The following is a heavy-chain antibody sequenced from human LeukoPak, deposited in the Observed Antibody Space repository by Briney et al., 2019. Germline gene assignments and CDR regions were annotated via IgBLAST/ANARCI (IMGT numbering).Heavy chain of an antibody. CDR1: GFTFSDYN. CDR3: ARVLRYCSGGNCYSGGLGYMDV. V-gene: IGHV3-11*01. D-gene: IGHD2-15*01. J-gene: IGHJ6*03. CDR2: ISRSGSTK. Sequence: GTLRLSCAASGFTFSDYNMRWIRQAPGKGLEWVSSISRSGSTKYYADSVKGRFTISRDNAKNSLFLQMNSLRAEDTAVYYCARVLRYCSGGNCYSGGLGYMDVWGKGTTVTISS.